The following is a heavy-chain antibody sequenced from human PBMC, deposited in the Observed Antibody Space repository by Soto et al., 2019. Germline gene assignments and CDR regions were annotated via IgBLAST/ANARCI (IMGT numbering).Heavy chain of an antibody. D-gene: IGHD6-13*01. V-gene: IGHV1-69*13. CDR1: GGTFSSYA. CDR3: ARDSAAAGTGWFDP. J-gene: IGHJ5*02. CDR2: IIPIFGTA. Sequence: GASVKVSCKASGGTFSSYAISWVRQAPGQGLEWMGGIIPIFGTANYAQKFQGRVTITADESTSTAYMELSSLRSEDTAVYYCARDSAAAGTGWFDPWGQGTLVTVSS.